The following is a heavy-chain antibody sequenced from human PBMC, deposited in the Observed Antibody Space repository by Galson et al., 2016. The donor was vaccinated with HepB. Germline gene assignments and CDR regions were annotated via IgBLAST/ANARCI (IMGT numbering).Heavy chain of an antibody. V-gene: IGHV3-7*01. Sequence: SLRLSCAASGFAFSNHWMHWVRQAPGKGLEWVANIKPDGTEKYYVDSVKGRFTISRDNAKNSVFLQMNSLRAEDTAMYYCARDDSRNFYYFYYRMDVWGKGTTVTVAS. CDR1: GFAFSNHW. J-gene: IGHJ6*04. CDR2: IKPDGTEK. D-gene: IGHD1-7*01. CDR3: ARDDSRNFYYFYYRMDV.